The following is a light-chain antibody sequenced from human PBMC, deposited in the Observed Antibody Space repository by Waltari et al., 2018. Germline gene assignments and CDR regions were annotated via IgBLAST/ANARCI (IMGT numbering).Light chain of an antibody. V-gene: IGLV1-44*01. CDR3: EGWDDSLNGVV. CDR1: SSNIGSNT. Sequence: QSVLTQPPSASGTPGQRVTISCSGSSSNIGSNTVNWYQQLPGAAPELLIYSDTQRPSGVPDRFSGSKSGTSASLAISGLQCEDEAGYYCEGWDDSLNGVVFGGGTKVTVL. J-gene: IGLJ3*02. CDR2: SDT.